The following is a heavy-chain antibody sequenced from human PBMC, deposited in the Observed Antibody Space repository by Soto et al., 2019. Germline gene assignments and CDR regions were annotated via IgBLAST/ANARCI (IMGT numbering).Heavy chain of an antibody. J-gene: IGHJ6*03. V-gene: IGHV3-72*01. Sequence: EVQLVESGGGLVQPGGSLRLSCAASGFTFSDHYMDWVRQAPGKGLEWVGRSRNKADSYTTQYAASVKGRFTISRDDSKNSLYLQMNSLKTEDTAVYYCLRGYSGDDRDPYYSSHMDGWGKGTTVTVSS. CDR1: GFTFSDHY. CDR3: LRGYSGDDRDPYYSSHMDG. CDR2: SRNKADSYTT. D-gene: IGHD5-12*01.